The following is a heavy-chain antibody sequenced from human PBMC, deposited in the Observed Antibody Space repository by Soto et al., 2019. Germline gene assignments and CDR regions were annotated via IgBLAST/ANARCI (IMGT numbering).Heavy chain of an antibody. J-gene: IGHJ3*01. D-gene: IGHD6-13*01. Sequence: HVQLVASGGGVVQPGTSLRLSCAASGFTFYNYGMHWVRQAPGTGLEWVAAISSHGRDTYYADSVKGRLTSSRDNSKNTLYLQMHSLRAEDTAVYYCAKDQGIATSHGIDWGQGTRVTVSS. CDR3: AKDQGIATSHGID. CDR2: ISSHGRDT. CDR1: GFTFYNYG. V-gene: IGHV3-30*18.